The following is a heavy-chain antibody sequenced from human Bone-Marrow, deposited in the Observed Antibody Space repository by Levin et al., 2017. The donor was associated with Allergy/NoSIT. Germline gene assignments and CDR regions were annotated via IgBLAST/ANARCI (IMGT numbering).Heavy chain of an antibody. D-gene: IGHD1-14*01. CDR2: IYHSGGT. Sequence: SSETLSLTCTVSGYSISSGYFWGWIRQTPEKGLEWIGSIYHSGGTYYSPSLKSRVTISIDTSKNQFSLKLSSVTAADTAIYYCARDKAGNPPGDAFDIWGQGTMVTVSS. V-gene: IGHV4-38-2*02. CDR3: ARDKAGNPPGDAFDI. CDR1: GYSISSGYF. J-gene: IGHJ3*02.